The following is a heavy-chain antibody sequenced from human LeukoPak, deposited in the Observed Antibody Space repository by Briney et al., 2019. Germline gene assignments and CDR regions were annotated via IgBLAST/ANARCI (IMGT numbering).Heavy chain of an antibody. Sequence: SVKVSCKASGGTFSSYAISWVRQAPGQGREWMGRIIPIFGTANYAQKFQGRVTITTDESTSTDYMELSSLRSEDMAVYYCASLSIAAAENWGQGTLVTVSS. CDR3: ASLSIAAAEN. J-gene: IGHJ4*02. CDR1: GGTFSSYA. CDR2: IIPIFGTA. D-gene: IGHD6-13*01. V-gene: IGHV1-69*05.